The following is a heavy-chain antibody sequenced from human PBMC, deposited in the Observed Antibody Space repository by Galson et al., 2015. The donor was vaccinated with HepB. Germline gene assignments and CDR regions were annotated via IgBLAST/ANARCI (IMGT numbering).Heavy chain of an antibody. Sequence: SLRLSCAASGFTFSNAWMSWVRQAPGKGLEWVGRIKSKTDGGTTDYAAPVKGRFTISRDDSKNTLYLQMNSLKTEDTAVYYCTTAPLEWELLDAFDIWGQGTMVTVSS. CDR1: GFTFSNAW. V-gene: IGHV3-15*01. CDR3: TTAPLEWELLDAFDI. CDR2: IKSKTDGGTT. D-gene: IGHD1-26*01. J-gene: IGHJ3*02.